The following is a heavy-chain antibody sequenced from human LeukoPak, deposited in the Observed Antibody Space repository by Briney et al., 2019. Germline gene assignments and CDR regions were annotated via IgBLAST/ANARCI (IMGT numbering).Heavy chain of an antibody. Sequence: ASVKVSCKASGYTFTGYYMHWVRQAPGQGLEWMGWISPNSGGTNYAQKFQGRVTMTRDTSISTAYMELSRLRSDDTAVYYCARRSIAAAGAFDIWGQGTMVTVSS. CDR2: ISPNSGGT. J-gene: IGHJ3*02. D-gene: IGHD6-13*01. CDR3: ARRSIAAAGAFDI. V-gene: IGHV1-2*02. CDR1: GYTFTGYY.